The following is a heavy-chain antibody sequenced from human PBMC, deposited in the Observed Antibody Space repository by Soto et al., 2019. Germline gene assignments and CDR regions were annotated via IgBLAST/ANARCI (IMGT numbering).Heavy chain of an antibody. CDR1: GGSVSSGSYY. CDR3: ARDVRIMITFGGVDAFHI. CDR2: IYYSGST. D-gene: IGHD3-16*01. J-gene: IGHJ3*02. Sequence: PSETLPLTYTVSGGSVSSGSYYWSWIRQHPGKGLEWIGYIYYSGSTNYNPSLKSRVTISVDTSKNQFTLKLSSVTAADTAVYYCARDVRIMITFGGVDAFHIWGQGTLVTVS. V-gene: IGHV4-61*01.